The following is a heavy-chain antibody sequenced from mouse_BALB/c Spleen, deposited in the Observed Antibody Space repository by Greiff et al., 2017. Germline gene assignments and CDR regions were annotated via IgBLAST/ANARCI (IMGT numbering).Heavy chain of an antibody. D-gene: IGHD1-1*01. V-gene: IGHV5-6*01. J-gene: IGHJ2*01. CDR2: ISSGGSYT. Sequence: DVHLVESGGDLVKPGGSLKLSCAASGFTFSSYGMSWVRQTPDKRLEWVATISSGGSYTYYPDSVKGRFTISRDNAKNTLYLQMSSLKSEDTAMYYCARHGRNYFDYWGQGTTLTVSS. CDR3: ARHGRNYFDY. CDR1: GFTFSSYG.